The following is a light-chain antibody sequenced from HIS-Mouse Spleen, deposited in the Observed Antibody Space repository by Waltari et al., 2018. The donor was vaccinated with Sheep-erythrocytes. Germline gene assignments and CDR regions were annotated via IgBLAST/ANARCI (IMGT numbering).Light chain of an antibody. Sequence: QSALTQPASVSGSPGQSIPISCTGTSSDFGSYYLVSWYQQHPGKAPKLMIYEGSKRPSGVSNRFSGSKSGNTASLTISGLQAEDEADYYCCSYAGSSTPWVFGGGTKLTVL. CDR2: EGS. V-gene: IGLV2-23*01. CDR3: CSYAGSSTPWV. J-gene: IGLJ3*02. CDR1: SSDFGSYYL.